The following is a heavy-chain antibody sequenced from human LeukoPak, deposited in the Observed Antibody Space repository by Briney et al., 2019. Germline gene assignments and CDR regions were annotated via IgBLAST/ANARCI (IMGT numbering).Heavy chain of an antibody. V-gene: IGHV3-23*01. CDR1: GLTFSNYA. CDR2: ISGSGGST. Sequence: PGGSLRLSCAASGLTFSNYAMSWVRQAPGKGLEWLSTISGSGGSTYYADSVKGRFTISRDNSKNTVYLQMKSLRVEATAVYYCAKGLSAAGDYYFDYWGQGALVTVSS. J-gene: IGHJ4*02. D-gene: IGHD2-21*01. CDR3: AKGLSAAGDYYFDY.